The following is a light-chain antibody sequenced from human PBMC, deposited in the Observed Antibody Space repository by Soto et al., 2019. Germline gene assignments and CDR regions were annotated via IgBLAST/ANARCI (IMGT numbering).Light chain of an antibody. J-gene: IGKJ3*01. Sequence: DIQMTQSPSSLSASVGDTVTITCRASQGISNSLAWFQQKPGRVPQFLIYAASTLQPGVQPRFSGSGSGTDFTLTISSLQPEDVATYYCQNYNSAPLTFGPGTRVEIK. V-gene: IGKV1-27*01. CDR1: QGISNS. CDR2: AAS. CDR3: QNYNSAPLT.